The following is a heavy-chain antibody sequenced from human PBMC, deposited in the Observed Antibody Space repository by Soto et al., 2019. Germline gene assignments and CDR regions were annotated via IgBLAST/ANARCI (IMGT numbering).Heavy chain of an antibody. CDR1: GFTFSSYE. J-gene: IGHJ4*02. V-gene: IGHV3-48*03. D-gene: IGHD1-26*01. CDR2: ISSSGSTI. CDR3: ARDFAGARFDY. Sequence: GGSLRLSCAASGFTFSSYEMNWVRQAPGKGLEWVSYISSSGSTIYYADSVKGRFTISRDNAKNSLYLQMNSLRAEDTAVYYCARDFAGARFDYWGPGTLVTVSS.